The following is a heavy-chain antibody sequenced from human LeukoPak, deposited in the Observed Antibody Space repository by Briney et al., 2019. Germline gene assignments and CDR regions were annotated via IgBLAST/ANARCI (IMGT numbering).Heavy chain of an antibody. CDR1: GFTFSSYE. Sequence: GGSLRLSCAASGFTFSSYEMNWVRQAPGKGLEWVGRIKSKTDGGTTDYAAPVKCRFTISRDDSKNTLYLQMNSLKTEDTAVYYCTTDPGLWFGELTDFDYWGQGTLVTVSS. CDR3: TTDPGLWFGELTDFDY. CDR2: IKSKTDGGTT. V-gene: IGHV3-15*01. D-gene: IGHD3-10*01. J-gene: IGHJ4*02.